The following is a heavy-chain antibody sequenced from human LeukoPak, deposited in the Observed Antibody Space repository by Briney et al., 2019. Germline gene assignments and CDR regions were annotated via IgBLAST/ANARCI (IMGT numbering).Heavy chain of an antibody. CDR2: ISSSSTI. CDR1: GFTFSSYS. D-gene: IGHD6-19*01. V-gene: IGHV3-48*01. Sequence: GGSLRLSCAASGFTFSSYSMNWVRQAPGKGLEWVSYISSSSTIYHADSVKGRFTISRDNAKNSLYLQMDSLRAEDTAVYYCARDGSGWYGFVPDAFDIWGQGTMVTVSS. CDR3: ARDGSGWYGFVPDAFDI. J-gene: IGHJ3*02.